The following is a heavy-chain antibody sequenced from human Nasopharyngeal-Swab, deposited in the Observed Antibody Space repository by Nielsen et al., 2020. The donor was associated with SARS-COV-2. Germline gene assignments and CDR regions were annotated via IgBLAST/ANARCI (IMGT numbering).Heavy chain of an antibody. D-gene: IGHD2-15*01. Sequence: GESLKISCATSGFTFSIYSMNWVRQAPGKGLEWVSYISSSGGTMYYTDSVKGRFTISRDNVKHSLFLQMNSLRDDDTAVYYCAREGYCSDDHCSLLWGQGTLVTVSS. CDR2: ISSSGGTM. CDR3: AREGYCSDDHCSLL. J-gene: IGHJ4*02. V-gene: IGHV3-48*02. CDR1: GFTFSIYS.